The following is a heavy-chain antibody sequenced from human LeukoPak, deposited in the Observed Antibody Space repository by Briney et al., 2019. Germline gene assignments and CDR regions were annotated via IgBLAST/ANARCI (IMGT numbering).Heavy chain of an antibody. CDR3: AKDRCSSTSCYYHY. CDR1: GFTFSSYA. Sequence: GGSLRLSCAASGFTFSSYAMSWVRQAPGKGLEWVSAISGSGGSTYYADSVKGRFTISRDNSKNTLYLQMNSLRAEDTAVYCCAKDRCSSTSCYYHYWGQGTLVTVSS. V-gene: IGHV3-23*01. D-gene: IGHD2-2*01. CDR2: ISGSGGST. J-gene: IGHJ4*02.